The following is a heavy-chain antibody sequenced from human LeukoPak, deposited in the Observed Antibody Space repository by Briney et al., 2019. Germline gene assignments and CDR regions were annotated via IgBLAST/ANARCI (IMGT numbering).Heavy chain of an antibody. CDR3: ERLYTLTGQDEYFQH. Sequence: GESLKISCKGSGYSLNHYWIGLVRPMPGKGVEWMGIIYPGDSDHRYSPSCQGQVTISADKSISTAYQQWSSLKASDTAMYYCERLYTLTGQDEYFQHWGQGTLVTVSS. V-gene: IGHV5-51*01. CDR2: IYPGDSDH. J-gene: IGHJ1*01. D-gene: IGHD3-9*01. CDR1: GYSLNHYW.